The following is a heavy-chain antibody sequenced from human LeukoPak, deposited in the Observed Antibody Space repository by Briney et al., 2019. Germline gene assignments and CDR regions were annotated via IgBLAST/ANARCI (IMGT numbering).Heavy chain of an antibody. CDR3: ARSYYYDTSGYYY. D-gene: IGHD3-22*01. CDR2: VHTSGST. V-gene: IGHV4-4*07. Sequence: SETLSLTCTVSGGSISSYYWSWIRQPAGKGLEWIGRVHTSGSTNYNPSLKSRVTMSVDTSKNQFSLILSSVTAADTAVYYCARSYYYDTSGYYYWGQGTLVTVSS. CDR1: GGSISSYY. J-gene: IGHJ4*02.